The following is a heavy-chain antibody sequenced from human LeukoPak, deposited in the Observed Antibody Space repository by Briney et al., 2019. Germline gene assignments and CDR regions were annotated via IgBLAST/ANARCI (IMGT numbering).Heavy chain of an antibody. D-gene: IGHD4-17*01. Sequence: GGSLRLSCAASGFTFSSYAMSWVRQAPGKGLEWVSAISGSGGSTYYADSVKGRFTISRDNSKNTLYLQMNSLRAEDTAVYYCAKDYSRLRHYYYYGMDVWGQGTTVTVSS. V-gene: IGHV3-23*01. J-gene: IGHJ6*02. CDR2: ISGSGGST. CDR3: AKDYSRLRHYYYYGMDV. CDR1: GFTFSSYA.